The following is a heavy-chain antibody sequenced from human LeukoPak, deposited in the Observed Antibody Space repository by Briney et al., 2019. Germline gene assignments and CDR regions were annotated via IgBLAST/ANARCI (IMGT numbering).Heavy chain of an antibody. CDR3: ARGGYSGYEPGISDY. CDR1: GYTFTSYY. V-gene: IGHV1-46*03. D-gene: IGHD5-12*01. J-gene: IGHJ4*02. Sequence: GASVKVSCKASGYTFTSYYMHWVRQAPGQGLEWMGIINPSGGSTSYAQKFQGRVTMTRDTSTSTVYMELSSLRSEDTAVYYCARGGYSGYEPGISDYWGQGTLVTVSS. CDR2: INPSGGST.